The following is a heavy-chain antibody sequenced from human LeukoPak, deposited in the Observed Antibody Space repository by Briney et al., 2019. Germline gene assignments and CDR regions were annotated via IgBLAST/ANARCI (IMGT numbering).Heavy chain of an antibody. J-gene: IGHJ4*02. CDR3: ARVSVYSYGYDLFDY. Sequence: SVKVSCKASGGTFGSYAISWVRQAPGQGLEWMGGIIPIFGTANYAQKFQGRVTITADESTSTAYMELSSLRSEDTAVYYCARVSVYSYGYDLFDYWGQGTLVTVSS. V-gene: IGHV1-69*13. CDR2: IIPIFGTA. CDR1: GGTFGSYA. D-gene: IGHD5-18*01.